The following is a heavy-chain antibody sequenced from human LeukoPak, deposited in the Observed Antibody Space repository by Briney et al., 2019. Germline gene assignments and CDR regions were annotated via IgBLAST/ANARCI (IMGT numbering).Heavy chain of an antibody. Sequence: GGTLRLSCAASGFTFNNYGMTWVRQAPGEGLEWVSAISGSGGSTYYADSVKGRFTISRDNSKNTLYLQMNSLRAEDTAVYYCAKSGYSYGYYYFDYWGQGTLVTVSS. CDR2: ISGSGGST. CDR1: GFTFNNYG. CDR3: AKSGYSYGYYYFDY. D-gene: IGHD5-18*01. V-gene: IGHV3-23*01. J-gene: IGHJ4*02.